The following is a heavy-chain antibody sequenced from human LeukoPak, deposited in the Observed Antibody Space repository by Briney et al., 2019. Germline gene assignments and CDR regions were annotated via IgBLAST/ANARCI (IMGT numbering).Heavy chain of an antibody. V-gene: IGHV3-48*02. D-gene: IGHD3-10*01. CDR1: GFAFSSYA. CDR3: ASRRGSYLSYAFDI. Sequence: GGSLRLSCAASGFAFSSYAMNWVRQAPGKGLEWVSYISSSSTNIYYADSAKGRFTISRDNAKNSLYLQMNSLRDEDTAVYYCASRRGSYLSYAFDIWGQGTMVTFSS. J-gene: IGHJ3*02. CDR2: ISSSSTNI.